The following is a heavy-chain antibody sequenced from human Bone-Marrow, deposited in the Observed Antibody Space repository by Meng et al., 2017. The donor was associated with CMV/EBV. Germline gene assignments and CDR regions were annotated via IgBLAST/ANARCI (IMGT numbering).Heavy chain of an antibody. J-gene: IGHJ4*02. V-gene: IGHV5-10-1*01. Sequence: ISWISWVRRMPGKRLERMGRLDPGDSYPNYSPSFQGHVTISADKSISTAYLQWTSLQASDTAMYYCARLDYYDSSDYSQGAGRRDYWGQGTLVTVSS. CDR2: LDPGDSYP. CDR1: ISW. D-gene: IGHD3-22*01. CDR3: ARLDYYDSSDYSQGAGRRDY.